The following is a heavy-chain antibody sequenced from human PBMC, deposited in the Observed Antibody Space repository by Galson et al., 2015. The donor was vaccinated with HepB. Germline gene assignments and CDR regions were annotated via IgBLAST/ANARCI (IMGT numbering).Heavy chain of an antibody. J-gene: IGHJ4*02. CDR2: IYTSGST. D-gene: IGHD1-26*01. CDR3: ARDRIATQQADFDY. V-gene: IGHV4-4*07. CDR1: GGSISSYY. Sequence: LTCTVFGGSISSYYWSWIRQPAGKGLEWIGRIYTSGSTNYNPSLKSRVTMSVDASKNQFSLKLRSVTAADTAVYYCARDRIATQQADFDYWGQGTLVTVSS.